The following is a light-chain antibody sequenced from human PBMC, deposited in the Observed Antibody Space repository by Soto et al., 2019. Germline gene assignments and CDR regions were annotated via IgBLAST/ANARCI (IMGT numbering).Light chain of an antibody. CDR2: DAS. CDR3: QQYDSYPLT. Sequence: DIQMTQSPSTLSASVGDRVTITCRASQTISTWLAWYQQKPGKAPELLIYDASTLESGVPSRFSGSGSGTEFALTISSLQPDDFATYYCQQYDSYPLTFGGGTKVDNK. CDR1: QTISTW. V-gene: IGKV1-5*01. J-gene: IGKJ4*01.